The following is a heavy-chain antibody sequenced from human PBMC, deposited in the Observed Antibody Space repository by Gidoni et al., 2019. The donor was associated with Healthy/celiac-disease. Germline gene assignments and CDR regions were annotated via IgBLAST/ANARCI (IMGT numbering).Heavy chain of an antibody. D-gene: IGHD1-7*01. Sequence: QVQLVESGGGVVQPGRSLRLSCAASGFPLRSYGMHWVRQAPGKGLEWVAVIWYDGSNKYYADSVKGRFTISRDNSKNTLYLQMNSLRAEDTAVYYCARGTTFYYYYYYMDVWGKGTTVTVSS. V-gene: IGHV3-33*01. CDR3: ARGTTFYYYYYYMDV. CDR1: GFPLRSYG. CDR2: IWYDGSNK. J-gene: IGHJ6*03.